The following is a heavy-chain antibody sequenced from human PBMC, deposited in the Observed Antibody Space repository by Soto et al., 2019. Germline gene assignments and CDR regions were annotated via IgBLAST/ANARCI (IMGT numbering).Heavy chain of an antibody. CDR2: ISYDGSNK. CDR1: GFTFSSYA. J-gene: IGHJ6*02. V-gene: IGHV3-30-3*01. Sequence: QVQLVESGGGVVQPGRSLRLSCAASGFTFSSYAMHWVCQAPGKGLEWVAVISYDGSNKYYADSVKGRFTISRDNSKNTLYLQMNSLRAEDTAVYYCARDEQWLASYYYYYGMDVWGQGTTVTVSS. CDR3: ARDEQWLASYYYYYGMDV. D-gene: IGHD6-19*01.